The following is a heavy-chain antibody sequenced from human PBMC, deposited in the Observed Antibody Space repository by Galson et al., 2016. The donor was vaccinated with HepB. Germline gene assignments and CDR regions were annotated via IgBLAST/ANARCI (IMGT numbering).Heavy chain of an antibody. CDR2: IRVDGNNQ. CDR3: ARDGTTPRKFAAYDI. CDR1: GLSFNKYA. V-gene: IGHV3-33*08. Sequence: SLRLSCAASGLSFNKYAMAWVRQTAGKGLEWVAGIRVDGNNQFYGDSVKGRFTISRDNSRHTVYLQMNSLRGEDTAVYYCARDGTTPRKFAAYDIWGQGTVVTVSS. D-gene: IGHD4-17*01. J-gene: IGHJ3*02.